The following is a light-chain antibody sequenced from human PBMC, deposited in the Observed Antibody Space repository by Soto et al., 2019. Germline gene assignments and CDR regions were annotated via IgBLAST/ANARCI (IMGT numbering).Light chain of an antibody. Sequence: EIVLTQSPGPLSLSPGEIATLSCRASQSVSNNYLAWYQQKPGQAPRLLIYGASNRATGIPDRFSGSGSGTDFTLTISSLEPEDFAVYYCQQRSNWPRTFGQGTNVDIK. CDR2: GAS. J-gene: IGKJ1*01. V-gene: IGKV3D-20*02. CDR3: QQRSNWPRT. CDR1: QSVSNNY.